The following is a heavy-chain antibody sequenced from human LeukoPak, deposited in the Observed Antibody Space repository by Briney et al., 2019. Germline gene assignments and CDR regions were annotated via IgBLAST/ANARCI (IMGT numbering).Heavy chain of an antibody. CDR1: GFTFSYYG. J-gene: IGHJ4*02. Sequence: SGGTLRLSCAASGFTFSYYGMNWVRQAPGKGLEWVSGVTGSGTSTYYADSVKGRFTISRDNSKNSLYLQMNSLRTEDTALYYCAKDIGGTGGYDYWGQGTLVTVSS. D-gene: IGHD1-1*01. CDR3: AKDIGGTGGYDY. V-gene: IGHV3-43*02. CDR2: VTGSGTST.